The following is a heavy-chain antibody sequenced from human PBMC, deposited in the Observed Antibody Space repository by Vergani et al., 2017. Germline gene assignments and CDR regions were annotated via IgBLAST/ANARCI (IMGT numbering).Heavy chain of an antibody. J-gene: IGHJ3*01. V-gene: IGHV3-9*01. Sequence: EVQLVESGGGLVQPGRSLRLSCAASGFTFSSYWMHWVRQGPGKGLEWVSGISWNSGAVDYADSVRGRFTISRDNAKNSLFLAMNRLRFDDTAVYFCTKGSVYYHDSAGHGYDPYTGFDLWGQGTLVTVSS. CDR3: TKGSVYYHDSAGHGYDPYTGFDL. CDR1: GFTFSSYW. CDR2: ISWNSGAV. D-gene: IGHD5-12*01.